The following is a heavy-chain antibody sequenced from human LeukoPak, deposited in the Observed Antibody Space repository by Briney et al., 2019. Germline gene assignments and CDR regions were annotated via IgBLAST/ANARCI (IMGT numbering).Heavy chain of an antibody. J-gene: IGHJ4*02. CDR1: GFTFSSYG. CDR2: ISFDGSNQ. D-gene: IGHD1-26*01. CDR3: AKPPGVGATVGYSDY. Sequence: GGSLRLSCAASGFTFSSYGMHWVRQAPGKGLEWVALISFDGSNQYYADSVKGRFTISRDNSKNTLYLQMNSLRAEDTAVYYCAKPPGVGATVGYSDYWGQGTLVTVSS. V-gene: IGHV3-30*18.